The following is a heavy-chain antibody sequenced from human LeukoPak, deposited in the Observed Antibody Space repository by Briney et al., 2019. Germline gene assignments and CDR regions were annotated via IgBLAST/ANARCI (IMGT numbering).Heavy chain of an antibody. CDR1: GFTFSSYG. CDR3: AKFSYYYDSSGPAGPDY. J-gene: IGHJ4*02. Sequence: GGSLRLSCGASGFTFSSYGMHWVRQAPGKGLEWVAFIRYDGSNKYYADSVKGRFTISRDNSKNTLYLQMNSLRAEDTAVYYCAKFSYYYDSSGPAGPDYWGQGTLVTVSS. CDR2: IRYDGSNK. V-gene: IGHV3-30*02. D-gene: IGHD3-22*01.